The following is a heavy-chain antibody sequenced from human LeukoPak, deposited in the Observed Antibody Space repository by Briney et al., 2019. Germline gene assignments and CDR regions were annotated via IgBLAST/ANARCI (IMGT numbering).Heavy chain of an antibody. V-gene: IGHV4-39*01. D-gene: IGHD2-2*01. CDR1: GGSISSSSYY. CDR2: IYYSGST. Sequence: SETLSLTCTVSGGSISSSSYYWGWIRQPPGKGLEWIGSIYYSGSTYYNPSLKSRVTISVDTSKNQFSLKLSSVTAADTAVYYCARHGAVPAAVNAFDIWGQGTMVTVPS. CDR3: ARHGAVPAAVNAFDI. J-gene: IGHJ3*02.